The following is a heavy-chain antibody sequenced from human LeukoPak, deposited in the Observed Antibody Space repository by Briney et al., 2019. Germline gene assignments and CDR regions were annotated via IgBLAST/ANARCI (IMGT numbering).Heavy chain of an antibody. Sequence: SQTLSLTCTVSGGSISSGSYHWSWIRQPAGRGLEWIGRIYTSGSTNYNPSLKSRVTISVDTSKNQFSLKLSSVTAADTAVYYCAREELELGRRFDPWGQGTLVTVSS. V-gene: IGHV4-61*02. D-gene: IGHD1-7*01. CDR1: GGSISSGSYH. CDR3: AREELELGRRFDP. CDR2: IYTSGST. J-gene: IGHJ5*02.